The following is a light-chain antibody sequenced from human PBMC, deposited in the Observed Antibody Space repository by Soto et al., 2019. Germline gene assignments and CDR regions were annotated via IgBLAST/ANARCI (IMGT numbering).Light chain of an antibody. CDR3: CSYRSGTTWV. V-gene: IGLV2-14*01. CDR1: SSDVGGYNY. J-gene: IGLJ3*02. CDR2: EVT. Sequence: QSALTQPASVSGSPGQSITISCTGTSSDVGGYNYVSWYQQHPGKAPKLMIYEVTNRPSGVSHRFSGSKSGNSASLTISGLQAEDEADYYWCSYRSGTTWVFGGGTKLTVL.